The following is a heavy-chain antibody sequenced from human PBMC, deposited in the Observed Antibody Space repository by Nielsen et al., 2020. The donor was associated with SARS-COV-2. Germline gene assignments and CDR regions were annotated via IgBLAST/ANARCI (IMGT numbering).Heavy chain of an antibody. Sequence: GESLKISYAASGFTFSSYWMHWVRQAPGKGLVWVSRINSDGSSTSYADSVKGRFTISRDNAKNTLYLQMNSLRAEDTAVYYCARGGRIPYYYYGMDVWGQGTTVTVSS. D-gene: IGHD2-2*02. V-gene: IGHV3-74*01. CDR3: ARGGRIPYYYYGMDV. J-gene: IGHJ6*02. CDR1: GFTFSSYW. CDR2: INSDGSST.